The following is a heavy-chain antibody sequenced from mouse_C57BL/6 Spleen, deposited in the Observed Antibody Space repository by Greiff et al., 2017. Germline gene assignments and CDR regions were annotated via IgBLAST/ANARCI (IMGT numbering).Heavy chain of an antibody. D-gene: IGHD4-1*02. V-gene: IGHV1-52*01. CDR3: ARSTGTEFAY. J-gene: IGHJ3*01. CDR2: IDPSDSET. CDR1: GYTFTSYW. Sequence: QVQLKQPGAELVRPGSSVKLSCKASGYTFTSYWMHWVKQRPIQGLEWIGNIDPSDSETHYNQKFKDKATLTVDKSSSTAYMQLSSLTSEDSAVYYCARSTGTEFAYWGQGTLVTVSA.